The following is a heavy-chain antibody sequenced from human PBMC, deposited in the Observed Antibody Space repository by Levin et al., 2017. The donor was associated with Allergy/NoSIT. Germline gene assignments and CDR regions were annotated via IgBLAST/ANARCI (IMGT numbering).Heavy chain of an antibody. CDR1: GFIFDDYA. J-gene: IGHJ6*02. D-gene: IGHD4-17*01. V-gene: IGHV3-9*01. CDR3: AKLRGSDYGDFPYGLDV. Sequence: GGSLRLSCAASGFIFDDYAMHWVRQAPGKGLEWVSGISWNSGSIGYADSVKGRFTISRDNAKNSLYLQMNSLRPEDTALYYCAKLRGSDYGDFPYGLDVWGQGTTVSVSS. CDR2: ISWNSGSI.